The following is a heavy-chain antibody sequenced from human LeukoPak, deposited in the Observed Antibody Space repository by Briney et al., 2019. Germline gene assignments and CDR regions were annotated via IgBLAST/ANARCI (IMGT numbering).Heavy chain of an antibody. J-gene: IGHJ5*02. CDR3: ARGFMAAADWFDP. V-gene: IGHV7-4-1*02. CDR1: GGTFSSYA. D-gene: IGHD6-13*01. Sequence: ASVKVSCKASGGTFSSYAISWVRQAPGQGLEWMGWINTNTGNPTYAQGFTGRFVFSLDTSVSTAYLQISSLKAEDTAMYYCARGFMAAADWFDPWGQGTLVTVSS. CDR2: INTNTGNP.